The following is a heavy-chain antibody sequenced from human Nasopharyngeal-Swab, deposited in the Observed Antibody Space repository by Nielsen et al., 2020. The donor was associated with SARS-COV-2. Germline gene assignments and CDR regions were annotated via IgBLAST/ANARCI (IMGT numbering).Heavy chain of an antibody. Sequence: ASVKVSCKASGYTFTSYGISWVRQAPGQGLEWMGWINPNSGGTNYAQKFQGRVTMTRDTSISTAYMELSRLRSDDTAVYYCARYSNYYYYYGMDVWGQGTTVTVSS. J-gene: IGHJ6*02. V-gene: IGHV1-2*02. CDR1: GYTFTSYG. CDR2: INPNSGGT. D-gene: IGHD4-11*01. CDR3: ARYSNYYYYYGMDV.